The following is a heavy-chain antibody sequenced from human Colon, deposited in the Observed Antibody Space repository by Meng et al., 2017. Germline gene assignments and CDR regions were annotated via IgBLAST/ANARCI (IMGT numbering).Heavy chain of an antibody. CDR1: CGSVSSGSNY. J-gene: IGHJ4*02. CDR2: MFHSGTT. CDR3: ARLIAGWPFYFDY. D-gene: IGHD6-19*01. Sequence: VQRQGLAQGLARPSDTLSRTCNVSCGSVSSGSNYWSWIRQPPGKGLEWIGYMFHSGTTKYNPSLKSRVSMSVDTTKNQFYLKLTSVTVADTAVFYCARLIAGWPFYFDYWGQGILVTVSS. V-gene: IGHV4-61*01.